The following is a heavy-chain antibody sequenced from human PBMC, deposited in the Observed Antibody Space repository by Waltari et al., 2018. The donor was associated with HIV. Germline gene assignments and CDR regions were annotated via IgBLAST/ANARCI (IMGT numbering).Heavy chain of an antibody. CDR3: ARGTIESGVTAGFGF. D-gene: IGHD2-21*02. J-gene: IGHJ4*02. CDR2: IYYTGTT. V-gene: IGHV4-39*01. CDR1: GGSIRSSGHY. Sequence: QLQLQESGPGLVRPSETLSLTCSVSGGSIRSSGHYWGWLRQSSGTGLEWVGSIYYTGTTYYSPSLKNRLTMSVDATKGQFSLTLKSVTAADTAIYYCARGTIESGVTAGFGFWGQGTLVAVSS.